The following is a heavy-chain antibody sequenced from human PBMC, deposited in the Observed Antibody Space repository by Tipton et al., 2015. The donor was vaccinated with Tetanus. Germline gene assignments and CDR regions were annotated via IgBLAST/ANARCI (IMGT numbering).Heavy chain of an antibody. J-gene: IGHJ4*02. V-gene: IGHV4-59*01. CDR3: ARCPYGGVSGTLYY. D-gene: IGHD4-23*01. CDR1: GGSISTYH. CDR2: IDYFGTT. Sequence: TLSLTCTVSGGSISTYHWNWIRQFPGKGLEWIGYIDYFGTTKYNPSLKSRVAMSVDTSKKQFSLNLSSVTAADTAVYFCARCPYGGVSGTLYYWGQGILVTVSS.